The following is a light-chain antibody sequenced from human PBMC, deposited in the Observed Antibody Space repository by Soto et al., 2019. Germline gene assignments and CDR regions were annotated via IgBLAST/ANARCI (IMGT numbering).Light chain of an antibody. CDR2: DAS. Sequence: EIVLTQSPATLSLSPGERATLSCRASQSVSNYLAWYQQKPGQAPRLLIYDASSRATDIPVRFSGSGSGTDFTLTISSLEPEDFAVYYCQQRSNLLTFGGGTKVEIK. J-gene: IGKJ4*01. CDR1: QSVSNY. CDR3: QQRSNLLT. V-gene: IGKV3-11*01.